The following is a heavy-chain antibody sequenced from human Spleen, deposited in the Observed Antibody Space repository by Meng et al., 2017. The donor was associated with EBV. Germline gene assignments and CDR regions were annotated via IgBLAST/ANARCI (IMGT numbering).Heavy chain of an antibody. V-gene: IGHV3-11*01. CDR1: GFTFSEYY. D-gene: IGHD1-26*01. CDR3: AVNIVGDGYFEH. Sequence: GRWVESWGGLLQPGGSLRLSCPASGFTFSEYYMNGIRQAPGKGLEWLSYIDGSGRTIRYADSVKGRFTISRDNAKNSLYLRMDSLRDEDTAVYYCAVNIVGDGYFEHWGQGTLVTVSS. J-gene: IGHJ4*02. CDR2: IDGSGRTI.